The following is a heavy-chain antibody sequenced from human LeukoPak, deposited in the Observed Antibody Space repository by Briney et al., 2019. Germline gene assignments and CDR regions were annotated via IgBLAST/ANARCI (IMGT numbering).Heavy chain of an antibody. CDR2: ISSSGSTI. V-gene: IGHV3-11*01. Sequence: GGSLRLSCAASGFTFSDYYMSWIRQAPGKGLEWVLYISSSGSTIYYADSVKGRFTISRDNAKNSLYLQMNSLRAEDTAVYYCATATVAGTDAFDIWGQGTMVTVSS. CDR1: GFTFSDYY. D-gene: IGHD6-19*01. J-gene: IGHJ3*02. CDR3: ATATVAGTDAFDI.